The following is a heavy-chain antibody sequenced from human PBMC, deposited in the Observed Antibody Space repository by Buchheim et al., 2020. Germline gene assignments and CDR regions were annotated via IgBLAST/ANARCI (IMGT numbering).Heavy chain of an antibody. Sequence: EVQLVESGGGLVQPGGSLKLSCAASGFTFSGSAMHWVRQASGKGLEWVGRIRSKANSYATAYAASVKGRFTISSDDSKHTAYLQMNSLKTEDTAVYYCTRQGSWYNFDYWGQGTL. D-gene: IGHD6-13*01. CDR3: TRQGSWYNFDY. V-gene: IGHV3-73*02. CDR1: GFTFSGSA. CDR2: IRSKANSYAT. J-gene: IGHJ4*02.